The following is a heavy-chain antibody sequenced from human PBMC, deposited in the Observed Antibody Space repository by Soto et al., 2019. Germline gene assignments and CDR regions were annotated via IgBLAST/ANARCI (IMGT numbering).Heavy chain of an antibody. CDR3: ARDSGSYDHEAFDI. V-gene: IGHV1-69*13. Sequence: SVKVSCKASGGTFSSYAISWVGQAPGQGREWMGGIIPIFGTANYAQKFQGRVTITADESTSTAYMELSSLRSEDTAVYYCARDSGSYDHEAFDIWCQGTMVTVSS. CDR2: IIPIFGTA. CDR1: GGTFSSYA. J-gene: IGHJ3*02. D-gene: IGHD1-26*01.